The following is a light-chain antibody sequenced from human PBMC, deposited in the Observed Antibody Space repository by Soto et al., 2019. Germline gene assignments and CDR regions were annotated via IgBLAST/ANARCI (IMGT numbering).Light chain of an antibody. Sequence: EIVLTQSPATLSLSVGERATLSCRASQSVSSYLAWYQQKPGQAPRLLIYDASNRATGIPARFSGSGSGKDFTLTISSLEPEDFAVYYCQQRSNWPTFGQGTKVDIK. CDR1: QSVSSY. CDR2: DAS. V-gene: IGKV3-11*01. CDR3: QQRSNWPT. J-gene: IGKJ1*01.